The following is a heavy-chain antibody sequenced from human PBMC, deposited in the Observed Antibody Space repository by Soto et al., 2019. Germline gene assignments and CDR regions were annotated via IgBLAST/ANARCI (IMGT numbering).Heavy chain of an antibody. D-gene: IGHD6-13*01. CDR2: IYSGGST. CDR1: GFTVSSNY. Sequence: EVQLVESGGGLVQPGGSLRLSCAASGFTVSSNYMSWVRQAPGKGLEWVSIIYSGGSTYYADSVRGRFSISGDNSKNTLYLQMNSLRDEDTAVYYCARGRKQLRPDGMDVWGQGTTVTVSS. V-gene: IGHV3-66*01. J-gene: IGHJ6*02. CDR3: ARGRKQLRPDGMDV.